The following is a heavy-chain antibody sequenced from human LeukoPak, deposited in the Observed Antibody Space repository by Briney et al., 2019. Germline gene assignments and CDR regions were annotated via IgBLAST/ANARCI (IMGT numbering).Heavy chain of an antibody. Sequence: ASVKVSCKASGYTFSNYGISWVRQAPGQGLEWMGWISPYNDKTNYGQKFQGRVTMTADTSTSTAYMELRSLRSDDTAVYYCARVSYYDSRVFDYWGQGTLVTVSS. CDR1: GYTFSNYG. CDR2: ISPYNDKT. D-gene: IGHD3-22*01. V-gene: IGHV1-18*01. CDR3: ARVSYYDSRVFDY. J-gene: IGHJ4*02.